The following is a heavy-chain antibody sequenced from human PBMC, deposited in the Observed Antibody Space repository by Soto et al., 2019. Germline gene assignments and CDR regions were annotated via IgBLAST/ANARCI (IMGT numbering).Heavy chain of an antibody. D-gene: IGHD6-19*01. CDR1: GGSISSSNW. Sequence: PSETLSLTCAVSGGSISSSNWWSWVRQPPGKGLEWIGEIYHSGSTNYNPSLKSRVTISVDKSKNQFSLKLSSVTAADTAVYYCARLTAVAGRGDYFDSWGQGTLVTVSS. CDR3: ARLTAVAGRGDYFDS. V-gene: IGHV4-4*02. J-gene: IGHJ4*02. CDR2: IYHSGST.